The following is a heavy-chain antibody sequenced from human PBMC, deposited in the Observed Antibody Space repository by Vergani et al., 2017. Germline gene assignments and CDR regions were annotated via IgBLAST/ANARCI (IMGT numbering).Heavy chain of an antibody. CDR3: ARVPRGYQLLSYYYYYYMDV. CDR2: INHSGST. CDR1: GGSFSGYY. D-gene: IGHD2-2*01. J-gene: IGHJ6*03. V-gene: IGHV4-34*01. Sequence: QVQLQQWGAGLLKPSETLSLTCAVYGGSFSGYYWSWIRQPPGTGLEWIGEINHSGSTNYNPSLKSRVTISVDTSKNQFSLKLSSVTAADTAVYYCARVPRGYQLLSYYYYYYMDVWGKGTTVTVSS.